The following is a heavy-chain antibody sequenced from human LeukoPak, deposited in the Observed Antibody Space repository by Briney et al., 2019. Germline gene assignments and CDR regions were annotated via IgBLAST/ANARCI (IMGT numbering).Heavy chain of an antibody. J-gene: IGHJ4*02. Sequence: GGSLRLSCAASGFTFSSYWMSWVRQAPGKGLEWVANVKQDGSEKYYVDSVKGRFTISRDNAKNSLYLQMSSLRAEDTAVYYCARDTYDSSGYYAHLDYWGQGTLVTVSS. CDR1: GFTFSSYW. CDR2: VKQDGSEK. V-gene: IGHV3-7*01. CDR3: ARDTYDSSGYYAHLDY. D-gene: IGHD3-22*01.